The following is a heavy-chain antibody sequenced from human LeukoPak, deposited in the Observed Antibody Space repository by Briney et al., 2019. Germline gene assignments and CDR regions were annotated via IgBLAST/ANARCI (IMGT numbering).Heavy chain of an antibody. Sequence: PGGSLRLSCAASGFTFSTYWMGWVRQAPGKGLEWVAKIKPDGSEKDYVDSVKGRFTISRDNSKNTLYLQMNSLRAEDTAVYYCAKDQRGGKGKYGSGSYYGFDYWGQGTLVTVSS. CDR1: GFTFSTYW. CDR2: IKPDGSEK. CDR3: AKDQRGGKGKYGSGSYYGFDY. D-gene: IGHD3-10*01. V-gene: IGHV3-7*01. J-gene: IGHJ4*02.